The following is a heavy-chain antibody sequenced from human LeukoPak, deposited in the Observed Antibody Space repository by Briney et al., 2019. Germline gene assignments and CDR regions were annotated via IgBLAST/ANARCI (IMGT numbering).Heavy chain of an antibody. V-gene: IGHV4-30-2*01. CDR2: IYHSGST. J-gene: IGHJ3*02. D-gene: IGHD5-18*01. CDR3: ASRDTAMVMAPDAFDI. CDR1: GGSISSGGYS. Sequence: SQTLSLTCAVSGGSISSGGYSWSWIRQPPGKGLEWIGYIYHSGSTYYNPSLKSRVTISVDTSKNQFSLKVSSVTAADTAVYYCASRDTAMVMAPDAFDIWGQGTMVTVSS.